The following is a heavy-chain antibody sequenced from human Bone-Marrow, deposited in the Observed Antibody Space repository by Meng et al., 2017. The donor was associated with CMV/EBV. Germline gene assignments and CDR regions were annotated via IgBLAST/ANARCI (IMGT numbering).Heavy chain of an antibody. CDR1: GYSFTSYW. CDR2: IYPSDCDT. CDR3: ARRNDPAYYYGMDA. Sequence: GESLKISCKGSGYSFTSYWIDWVRQMPGKGLEWMGIIYPSDCDTRYSPSFQGQVTISADKSISPAYLQWSSLKASDTARYYCARRNDPAYYYGMDAWGQGTTVTVSS. J-gene: IGHJ6*02. V-gene: IGHV5-51*01. D-gene: IGHD1-1*01.